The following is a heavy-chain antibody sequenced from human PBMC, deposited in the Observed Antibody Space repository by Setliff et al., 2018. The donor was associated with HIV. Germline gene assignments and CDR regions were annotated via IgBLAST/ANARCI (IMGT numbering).Heavy chain of an antibody. CDR2: IIPIFGAT. CDR1: GDTFSSYA. V-gene: IGHV1-69*13. Sequence: SVKVSCKASGDTFSSYAISWVRQAPGQGLEWMGGIIPIFGATNYAHKFQGRVTITADESTSTAYMEVNSLRSEDTAVYYCAGSSANTRHDSFDIWGQGTMVTVSS. J-gene: IGHJ3*02. CDR3: AGSSANTRHDSFDI. D-gene: IGHD2-2*01.